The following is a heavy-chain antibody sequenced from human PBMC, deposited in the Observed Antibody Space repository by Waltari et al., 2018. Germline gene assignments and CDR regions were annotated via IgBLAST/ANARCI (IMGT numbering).Heavy chain of an antibody. Sequence: QVQLQESGPGLVKPSETLSLTCTVSGGSISSHYWIWIRQPPGKGLEWIGYIYYSGSTNYNPSLKSRVTISVDTSKNQFSLKLSSVTAADTALYYCATDLDSSRPAGAFDIWGQGTMVTVSS. CDR2: IYYSGST. V-gene: IGHV4-59*11. D-gene: IGHD6-13*01. J-gene: IGHJ3*02. CDR1: GGSISSHY. CDR3: ATDLDSSRPAGAFDI.